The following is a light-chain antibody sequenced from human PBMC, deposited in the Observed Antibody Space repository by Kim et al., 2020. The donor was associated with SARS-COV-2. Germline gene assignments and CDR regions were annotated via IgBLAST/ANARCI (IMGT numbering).Light chain of an antibody. CDR2: QVS. Sequence: DVVMTQSPLSLPVTLGQPASISCRSSQSLVNSDGDTYLNWFQHKPGQSPRRLIYQVSNRDSGVPERFSGSGSDTNFTLKISGVEADDIGIYFCMQATHWPPWTFGQGTKVDIK. V-gene: IGKV2-30*01. CDR1: QSLVNSDGDTY. CDR3: MQATHWPPWT. J-gene: IGKJ1*01.